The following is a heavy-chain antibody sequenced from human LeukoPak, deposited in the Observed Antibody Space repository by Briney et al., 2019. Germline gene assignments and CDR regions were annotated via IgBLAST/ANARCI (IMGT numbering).Heavy chain of an antibody. D-gene: IGHD3-9*01. CDR1: GFTFSSYG. CDR2: ISYDGSNK. V-gene: IGHV3-30*18. J-gene: IGHJ4*02. CDR3: AKGENYDILTGYDY. Sequence: PGGSLRLSCAAPGFTFSSYGMHWVRQAPGKGLEWVAVISYDGSNKYYADSVKGRFTISRDNSKNTLYLQMNSLRAEDTAVYYCAKGENYDILTGYDYWGQGTLVTVSS.